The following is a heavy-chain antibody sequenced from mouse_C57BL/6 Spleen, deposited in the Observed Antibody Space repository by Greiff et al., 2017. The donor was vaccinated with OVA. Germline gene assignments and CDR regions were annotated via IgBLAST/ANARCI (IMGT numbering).Heavy chain of an antibody. CDR3: ARDGYDYDAGGYYAMDY. CDR2: INYDGSST. CDR1: GFTFSDYY. V-gene: IGHV5-16*01. J-gene: IGHJ4*01. D-gene: IGHD2-4*01. Sequence: EVQVVESEGGLVQPGSSMKLSCTASGFTFSDYYMAWVRQVPEKGLEWVANINYDGSSTYYLDSLKSRFIISRDNAKNILYLQMSSLKSEDTATYYCARDGYDYDAGGYYAMDYWGQGTSVTVSS.